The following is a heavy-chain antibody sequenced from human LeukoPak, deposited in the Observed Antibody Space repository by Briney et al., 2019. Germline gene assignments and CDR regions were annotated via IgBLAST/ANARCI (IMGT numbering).Heavy chain of an antibody. V-gene: IGHV4-34*01. J-gene: IGHJ4*02. CDR1: GGSFSDYY. D-gene: IGHD3-16*01. CDR2: INHSGST. Sequence: SETLSLTCAVYGGSFSDYYWTWIRQPRGKGLEWIGEINHSGSTNYNPSLKSRVTISLDTSKNQSSLKLSSVTAADTAVYYCARTPPPGATAYGVVDYWGQGTPVTVSS. CDR3: ARTPPPGATAYGVVDY.